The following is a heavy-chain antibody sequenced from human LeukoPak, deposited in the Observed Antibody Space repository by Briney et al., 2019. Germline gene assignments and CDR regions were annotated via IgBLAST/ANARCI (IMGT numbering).Heavy chain of an antibody. J-gene: IGHJ4*02. Sequence: GASVKVSCMASGYTFTGYYMHWVRHAPGQGLEWMGWINPNSGGTNYAQKFQGRVTMTRDTSISTAYMEMSRLRSDDTAVYYCSRVRFSRGVGYWGQGTMVSVPS. CDR2: INPNSGGT. CDR1: GYTFTGYY. CDR3: SRVRFSRGVGY. V-gene: IGHV1-2*02. D-gene: IGHD6-13*01.